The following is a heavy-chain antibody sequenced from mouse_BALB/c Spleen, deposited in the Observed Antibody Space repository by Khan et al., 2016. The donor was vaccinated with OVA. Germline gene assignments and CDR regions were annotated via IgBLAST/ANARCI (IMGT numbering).Heavy chain of an antibody. CDR3: ARYDGYYWYFDV. CDR2: ISSGSSTI. D-gene: IGHD2-3*01. J-gene: IGHJ1*01. CDR1: GFTFSSFG. V-gene: IGHV5-17*02. Sequence: EVELVESGGGLVQPGGSRKLSCAASGFTFSSFGMHWVRQAPEKGLEWVAYISSGSSTIYYADTVKGRFTISRDNTKHTLFLQMTSLRSEDTAMYYCARYDGYYWYFDVWGAGTTVTVSS.